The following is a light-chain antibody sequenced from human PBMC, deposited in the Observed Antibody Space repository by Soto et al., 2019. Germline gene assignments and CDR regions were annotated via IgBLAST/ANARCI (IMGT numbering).Light chain of an antibody. CDR1: QSVSNNY. Sequence: IVLTQSPGTLSLSPGERATLSFRASQSVSNNYLAWYQQKPGQAPRLLIYGASNRATGIPDRFSGSGSGTDFILTISRLEPEDLAVYYCQQYGSSGTFGQGTKVDIK. J-gene: IGKJ1*01. CDR2: GAS. CDR3: QQYGSSGT. V-gene: IGKV3-20*01.